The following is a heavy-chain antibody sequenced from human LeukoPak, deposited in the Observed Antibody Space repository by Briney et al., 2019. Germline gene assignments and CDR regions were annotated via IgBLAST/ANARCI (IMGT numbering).Heavy chain of an antibody. Sequence: GGSLRLSCAASGFTFSSYAMMWVRQAPGKGLDWVSTISVSGCSPNYADSVKGRFTISRDNSKNTLFLQMNSLRAEDTALYYCAKGLREYDFWSGYATWGQGTLVTVSS. D-gene: IGHD3-3*01. CDR2: ISVSGCSP. J-gene: IGHJ5*02. CDR3: AKGLREYDFWSGYAT. V-gene: IGHV3-23*01. CDR1: GFTFSSYA.